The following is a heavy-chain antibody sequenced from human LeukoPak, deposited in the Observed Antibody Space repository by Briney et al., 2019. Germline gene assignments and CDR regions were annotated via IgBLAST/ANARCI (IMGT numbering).Heavy chain of an antibody. Sequence: GASVKVSCKASGYTFTSYGISWVRQAPGQGLEWMGWISAYNGNTNYAQKLQGRVTMTTDTSTSTAYMELRSLRAEDTAVYYCARKFGGYCSGTSCQINFDYWGQGTLVTVSS. CDR2: ISAYNGNT. CDR1: GYTFTSYG. D-gene: IGHD2-2*01. V-gene: IGHV1-18*01. J-gene: IGHJ4*02. CDR3: ARKFGGYCSGTSCQINFDY.